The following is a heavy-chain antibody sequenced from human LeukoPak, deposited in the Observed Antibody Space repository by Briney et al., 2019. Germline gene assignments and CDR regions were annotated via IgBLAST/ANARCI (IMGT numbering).Heavy chain of an antibody. J-gene: IGHJ6*03. V-gene: IGHV4-39*07. D-gene: IGHD4-11*01. Sequence: SETLSLTCTVSGGSISSSSYYWGWIRQPPGKGLEWIGSIYYSGSTYYNPSLKSRVTISVDTSKNQFSLKLSSVTAADTAVYYCVRTVAPRYYYYYMDVWGKGTTVTVSS. CDR3: VRTVAPRYYYYYMDV. CDR1: GGSISSSSYY. CDR2: IYYSGST.